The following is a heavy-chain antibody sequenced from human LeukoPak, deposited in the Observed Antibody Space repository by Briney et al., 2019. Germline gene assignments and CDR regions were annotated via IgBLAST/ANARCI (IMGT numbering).Heavy chain of an antibody. D-gene: IGHD4-17*01. CDR2: IWYDGSNK. Sequence: GGSLRLSCAVSGFTFSSYWMHWVRQAPGKGLEWVAVIWYDGSNKYYADSVKGRFTISRDNSKNTLYLQMNSLRAEDTAVYYCARAVYGDYDYWGQGTLVTVSS. CDR3: ARAVYGDYDY. V-gene: IGHV3-33*08. J-gene: IGHJ4*02. CDR1: GFTFSSYW.